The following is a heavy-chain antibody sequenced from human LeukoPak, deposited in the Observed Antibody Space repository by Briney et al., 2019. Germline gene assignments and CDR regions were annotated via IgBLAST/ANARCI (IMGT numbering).Heavy chain of an antibody. Sequence: GGSLRLSCAASGFTFSSYSMSWVRQAPGKGLEWVANIKQDGSEKYYVDSVKGRFTISRDNAKNSLYLQMNSLRAEDTAVYYCARRSSTSPYAFDIWGQGTMVTVSS. D-gene: IGHD2-2*01. J-gene: IGHJ3*02. V-gene: IGHV3-7*01. CDR1: GFTFSSYS. CDR2: IKQDGSEK. CDR3: ARRSSTSPYAFDI.